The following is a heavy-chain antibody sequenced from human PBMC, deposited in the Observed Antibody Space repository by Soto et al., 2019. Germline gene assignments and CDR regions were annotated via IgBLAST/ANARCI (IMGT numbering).Heavy chain of an antibody. CDR1: GFTFSSYA. V-gene: IGHV3-23*01. Sequence: WGSLRLSCAASGFTFSSYAMSWVRQAPGKGLEWVSAISGSGGSTYYADSVKGRFTISRDNSKNTLYLQMNSLRAEDTAVYYCASAYMVLFFGYWGQGTLVTVSS. D-gene: IGHD2-8*01. J-gene: IGHJ4*02. CDR3: ASAYMVLFFGY. CDR2: ISGSGGST.